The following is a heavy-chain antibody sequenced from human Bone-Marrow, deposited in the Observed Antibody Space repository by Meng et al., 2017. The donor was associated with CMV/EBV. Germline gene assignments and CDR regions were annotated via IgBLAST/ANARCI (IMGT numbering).Heavy chain of an antibody. CDR3: ARDSDSSSWYGAYYYYGMDV. CDR1: SYA. Sequence: SYAMNWVRQAPGQGLEWMGWINTNTGNPTYAQGFTGRSVFSLDTSVSTAYLQICSLKAEDTAVYYCARDSDSSSWYGAYYYYGMDVWGQGTTVTVSS. V-gene: IGHV7-4-1*01. J-gene: IGHJ6*02. D-gene: IGHD6-13*01. CDR2: INTNTGNP.